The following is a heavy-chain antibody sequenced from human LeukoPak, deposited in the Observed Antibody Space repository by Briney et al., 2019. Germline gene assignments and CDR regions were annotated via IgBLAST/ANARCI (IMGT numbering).Heavy chain of an antibody. CDR3: ARGGSHAQAIDY. J-gene: IGHJ4*02. CDR2: IYYSGTT. D-gene: IGHD1-26*01. V-gene: IGHV4-39*01. CDR1: GGSISSSSYF. Sequence: PSETLSLTCTVSGGSISSSSYFWGWIRQPPGKGLEWIGSIYYSGTTYYNPSLKSRVTISVDTSKKQFSLKLTSVTAADTAVYYCARGGSHAQAIDYWGRGTLVTVSS.